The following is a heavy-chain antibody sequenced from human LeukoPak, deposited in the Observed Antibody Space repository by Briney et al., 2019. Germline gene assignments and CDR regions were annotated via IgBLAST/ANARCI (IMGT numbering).Heavy chain of an antibody. J-gene: IGHJ6*03. CDR2: IIPIFGTA. CDR3: ARIAAAGHYYYYYMDV. Sequence: SVKVSCKASGGTFSSYAISWGRQAPGQGLEWMGRIIPIFGTANYAQKFQGRVTITTDESTSTAYMELSSLRSEDTAVYYCARIAAAGHYYYYYMDVWGKGTTVTVSS. D-gene: IGHD6-13*01. V-gene: IGHV1-69*05. CDR1: GGTFSSYA.